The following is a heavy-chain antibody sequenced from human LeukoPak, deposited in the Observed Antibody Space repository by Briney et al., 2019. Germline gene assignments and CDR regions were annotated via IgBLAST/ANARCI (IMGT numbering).Heavy chain of an antibody. V-gene: IGHV3-53*01. J-gene: IGHJ4*02. CDR2: MYSGGGT. Sequence: GESLRLSCAASGFGVTRNYVSWVRQAPGKGLEWVSLMYSGGGTSYADSVKGRFTISRDTSKNTLYLQMSSLRAEDTALYYCARYDNGKDYFDYWGQGTLVTVSS. D-gene: IGHD1-1*01. CDR3: ARYDNGKDYFDY. CDR1: GFGVTRNY.